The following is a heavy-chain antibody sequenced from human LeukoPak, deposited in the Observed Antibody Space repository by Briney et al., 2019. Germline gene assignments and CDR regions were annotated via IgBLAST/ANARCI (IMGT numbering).Heavy chain of an antibody. CDR1: GGSFSGYY. CDR3: ARGSWYGFDY. CDR2: INHSGST. J-gene: IGHJ4*02. D-gene: IGHD6-13*01. V-gene: IGHV4-34*01. Sequence: PETLSLTCAVYGGSFSGYYWSWIRQPPGKGLEWIGEINHSGSTNYNPSLKSRVTISVDTSKNQFSLKLSSVTAADTAVYYCARGSWYGFDYWGQGTLVTVSS.